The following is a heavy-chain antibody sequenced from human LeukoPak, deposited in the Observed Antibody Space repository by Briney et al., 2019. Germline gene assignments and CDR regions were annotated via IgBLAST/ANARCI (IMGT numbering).Heavy chain of an antibody. J-gene: IGHJ4*02. V-gene: IGHV3-53*01. Sequence: GGSLRLSCAASGFTFDDYGMNWVRQAPGKGLEWVSIIYSGSNTSYADSVKGRFTISRGTSKNMLYLQMNSLRAEDTAVYYCARGGVAPFPATSWGQGTLVTVSS. CDR2: IYSGSNT. CDR1: GFTFDDYG. CDR3: ARGGVAPFPATS. D-gene: IGHD2-8*01.